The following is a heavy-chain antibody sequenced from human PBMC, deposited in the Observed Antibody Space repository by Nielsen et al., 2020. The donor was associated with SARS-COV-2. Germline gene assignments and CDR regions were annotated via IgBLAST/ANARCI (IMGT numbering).Heavy chain of an antibody. Sequence: SGPTLVKPTQTLTLTCALSGFSLYTSGMGMSWIRQPPGKALEWLALIDWGDDKYYSTSLKTRLTISKDTPKNQVVLTMTNMDPVDTGTYYCARTTAATGPFDYWGRGTLVTVSS. CDR1: GFSLYTSGMG. CDR3: ARTTAATGPFDY. D-gene: IGHD6-13*01. J-gene: IGHJ4*02. CDR2: IDWGDDK. V-gene: IGHV2-70*01.